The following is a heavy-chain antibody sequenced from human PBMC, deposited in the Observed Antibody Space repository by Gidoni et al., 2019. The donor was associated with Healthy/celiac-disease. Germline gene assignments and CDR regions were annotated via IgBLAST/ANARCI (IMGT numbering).Heavy chain of an antibody. CDR3: TRRPLYDSYAFDI. V-gene: IGHV3-73*01. CDR1: GFTFSGYA. Sequence: EVQLVESGGGLVQPGGSLKLSCAASGFTFSGYAMHWVRQASGKGLEWVGRIRSKANSYATAYAASVKGRFTISRDDSKNTAYLQMNSLKTEDTAVYYCTRRPLYDSYAFDIWGQGTMVTVSS. D-gene: IGHD3-16*01. J-gene: IGHJ3*02. CDR2: IRSKANSYAT.